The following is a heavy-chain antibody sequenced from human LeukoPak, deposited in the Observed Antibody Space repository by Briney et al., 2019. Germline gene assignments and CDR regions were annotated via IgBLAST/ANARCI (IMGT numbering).Heavy chain of an antibody. D-gene: IGHD3-10*01. J-gene: IGHJ4*02. CDR3: AKDLRMVRGVPDY. Sequence: GGSLRLSCAASGFTSSNYGMHWVRQAPGKGLEWVAVISYDGYNQYYAASVKGRFTISRDDSKNTLYLQMNSLRAEDTAVYYCAKDLRMVRGVPDYWGQGTLVTVSS. CDR1: GFTSSNYG. V-gene: IGHV3-30*18. CDR2: ISYDGYNQ.